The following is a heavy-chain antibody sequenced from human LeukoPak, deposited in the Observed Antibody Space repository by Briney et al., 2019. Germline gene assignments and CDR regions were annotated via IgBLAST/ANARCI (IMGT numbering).Heavy chain of an antibody. D-gene: IGHD6-13*01. Sequence: PSETLSLTCTVSGGSISSYYWSWIRQPPGKGLEWIGYIYYSGSTNYNPSLKSRVTISVDTSKNQFSLKLSSVTAADTAVYYCARTGYSSSWYVPDYRGQGTLVTVSS. J-gene: IGHJ4*02. CDR2: IYYSGST. V-gene: IGHV4-59*01. CDR1: GGSISSYY. CDR3: ARTGYSSSWYVPDY.